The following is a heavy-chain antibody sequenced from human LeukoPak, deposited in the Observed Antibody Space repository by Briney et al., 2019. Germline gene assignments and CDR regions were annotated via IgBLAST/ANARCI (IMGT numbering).Heavy chain of an antibody. CDR1: GYTFTSYS. D-gene: IGHD3-3*01. Sequence: ASVKVSCKASGYTFTSYSMHWVRQAPGQGLEWMGIINPSGGSTSYAQKFQGRVTMTRDTSTSTVYMELSSLRSEDTAVYYCAREFSFGVVTTNWFDPWGQGTLVTVSS. CDR2: INPSGGST. V-gene: IGHV1-46*01. J-gene: IGHJ5*02. CDR3: AREFSFGVVTTNWFDP.